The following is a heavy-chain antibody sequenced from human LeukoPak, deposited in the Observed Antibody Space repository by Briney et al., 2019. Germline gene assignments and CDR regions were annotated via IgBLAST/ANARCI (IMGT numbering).Heavy chain of an antibody. CDR3: ARDGLREEAFDI. CDR2: IYTSGST. D-gene: IGHD3-3*01. J-gene: IGHJ3*02. Sequence: PSQSLSLACTVAGGSTSSYYWSWIRQPAGEGLEWVGRIYTSGSTNYNPSLKSRVTMSVDTSKNQFPLKLSSVTAADTAVYYCARDGLREEAFDIWGQGTMVTVSS. CDR1: GGSTSSYY. V-gene: IGHV4-4*07.